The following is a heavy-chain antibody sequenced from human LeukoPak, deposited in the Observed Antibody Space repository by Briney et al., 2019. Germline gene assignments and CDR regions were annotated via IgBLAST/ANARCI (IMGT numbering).Heavy chain of an antibody. V-gene: IGHV3-30*18. CDR2: ISYDGSNK. J-gene: IGHJ4*02. CDR1: GFTLSSYG. D-gene: IGHD4-17*01. Sequence: GGSLRLSCAASGFTLSSYGMHWVRQAPGKGLEWVAVISYDGSNKYYADSVKGRFTISRDNSKNTLYLQMNSLRAEDTAVYYCAKGDYGDYALDYWGQGTLVTVSS. CDR3: AKGDYGDYALDY.